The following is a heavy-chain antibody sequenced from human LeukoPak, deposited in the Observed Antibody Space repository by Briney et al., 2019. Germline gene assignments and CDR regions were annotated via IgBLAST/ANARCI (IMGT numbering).Heavy chain of an antibody. CDR3: ARQPGDYYDSSGYSDY. V-gene: IGHV5-51*01. CDR2: IYPGDSDT. D-gene: IGHD3-22*01. CDR1: GYSFTSYW. J-gene: IGHJ4*02. Sequence: GESLKISCKGSGYSFTSYWIGWVRQMPGKGLEWMGIIYPGDSDTRYSPSFQGQVTISADKSISTAYLQWSSLKASDTAMYYCARQPGDYYDSSGYSDYWGQGTLVTVSS.